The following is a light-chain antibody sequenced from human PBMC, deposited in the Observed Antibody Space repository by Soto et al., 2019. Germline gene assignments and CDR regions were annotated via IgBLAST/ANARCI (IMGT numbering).Light chain of an antibody. CDR1: QGISNY. V-gene: IGKV1-17*03. CDR2: AAS. CDR3: LQHNTYPVS. Sequence: DIQMTQSPSVVSASVGDRVTMTCRASQGISNYVAWFQQKPGKVPKSLIYAASKLQSGVPSRFSGSGSGTEFTLTITSLQPEDFAPYYCLQHNTYPVSFGGGTKVEIK. J-gene: IGKJ4*01.